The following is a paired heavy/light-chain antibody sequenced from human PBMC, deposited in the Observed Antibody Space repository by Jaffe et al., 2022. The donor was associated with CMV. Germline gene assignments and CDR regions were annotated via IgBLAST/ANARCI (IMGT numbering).Heavy chain of an antibody. Sequence: QVQLVQSGAEVKKPGASVKVSCKTSGYTFTGYYIHWVRQAPGQGLEWMGWINPNTGGRNFTQKFQGRVTMTRDTSITTAYMELSSLRSDDTAIYYCARVNDFNNPALRYWGQGTPITVSS. V-gene: IGHV1-2*02. D-gene: IGHD4-4*01. CDR3: ARVNDFNNPALRY. CDR2: INPNTGGR. CDR1: GYTFTGYY. J-gene: IGHJ4*02.
Light chain of an antibody. J-gene: IGKJ1*01. V-gene: IGKV1-27*01. CDR2: AAS. Sequence: DIQMTQSPSSLSASVGDRVTITCRASQDVGNYLAWYQQKPGKIPKLLIYAASTLQSGVPSRFSGSGSGTDFTLTINSLQPEDIATYYCQNCNGVPRTFGQGTKVEIK. CDR3: QNCNGVPRT. CDR1: QDVGNY.